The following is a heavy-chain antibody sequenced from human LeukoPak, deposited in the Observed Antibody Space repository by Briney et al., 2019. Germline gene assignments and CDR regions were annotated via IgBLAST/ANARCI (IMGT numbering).Heavy chain of an antibody. CDR2: ISSSSSYI. Sequence: GGSLRLSRAASGFTFSSYSMNWVRQAPGKGLEWVSSISSSSSYIYYADSVKGRFTISRDNAKNSLYLQMNSLRAEDTAVYYCARDYSYYDILTGYNPRGMDVWGQGTTVTVSS. D-gene: IGHD3-9*01. V-gene: IGHV3-21*01. CDR1: GFTFSSYS. J-gene: IGHJ6*02. CDR3: ARDYSYYDILTGYNPRGMDV.